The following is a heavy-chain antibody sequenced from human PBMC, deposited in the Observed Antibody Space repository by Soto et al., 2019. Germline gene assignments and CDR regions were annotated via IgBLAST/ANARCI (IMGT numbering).Heavy chain of an antibody. CDR3: ARDTLEPQPGDYYGMDV. D-gene: IGHD1-1*01. Sequence: GGSQTLSSTASGFTFRSYSRKWVRQAPGKGLEWVSSISSSSSYIYYADSVKGRFTISRDNAKNSLYLQMNSLRAEDTAVYYCARDTLEPQPGDYYGMDVWGQGTTVT. J-gene: IGHJ6*02. V-gene: IGHV3-21*01. CDR2: ISSSSSYI. CDR1: GFTFRSYS.